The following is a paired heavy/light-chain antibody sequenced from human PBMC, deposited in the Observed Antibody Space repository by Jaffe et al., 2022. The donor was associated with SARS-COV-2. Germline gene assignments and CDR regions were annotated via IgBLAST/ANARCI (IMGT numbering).Heavy chain of an antibody. CDR2: INPNSGGT. Sequence: QVQLVQSGAEVKKPGASVKVSCKASGYTFTGYSMHWVRQAPGQGLEWMGWINPNSGGTNYAQKFQGRVTMTRDTSISTAYMELSRLRSDDTAVYYCAAGTAFYYGSGSYYTNGMDVWGQGTTVTVSS. CDR3: AAGTAFYYGSGSYYTNGMDV. CDR1: GYTFTGYS. V-gene: IGHV1-2*02. J-gene: IGHJ6*02. D-gene: IGHD3-10*01.
Light chain of an antibody. CDR3: QQYNNWPET. V-gene: IGKV3-15*01. J-gene: IGKJ3*01. CDR1: QSVSSN. CDR2: GAS. Sequence: EIVMTQSPATLSVSPGERATLSCRASQSVSSNLAWYQQKPGQAPRLLIYGASTRATGIPARFSGSGSGTEFTLTISSLQSEDFAVYYCQQYNNWPETFGPGTKVDIK.